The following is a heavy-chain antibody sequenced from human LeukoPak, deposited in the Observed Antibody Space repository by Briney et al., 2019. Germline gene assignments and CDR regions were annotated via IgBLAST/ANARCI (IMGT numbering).Heavy chain of an antibody. CDR1: GFTFSSYG. D-gene: IGHD6-13*01. V-gene: IGHV3-30*18. Sequence: PGRSLRLSCAASGFTFSSYGMHWVRQAPGKGLEWVAVISYDGSNKYYADSVKGRFTISRDNSKNTLYLQMNSLRAEDTAVYYCAKSVVLGSSWYGEHDAFDIWGQGTMVTVSS. CDR2: ISYDGSNK. J-gene: IGHJ3*02. CDR3: AKSVVLGSSWYGEHDAFDI.